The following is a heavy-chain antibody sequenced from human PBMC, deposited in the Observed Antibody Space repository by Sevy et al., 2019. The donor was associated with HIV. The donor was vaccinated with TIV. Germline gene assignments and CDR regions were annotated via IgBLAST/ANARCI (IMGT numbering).Heavy chain of an antibody. Sequence: GGSLRLSCAASGFTFSSYWMSWVRQAPGKGLEWVANIKQDGSETFYVDSVKGRFTISRDSAKNSRYLQMDSLRAEDTAIYYCARVYSSSSGRGLDYWGQGTLVTVSS. CDR2: IKQDGSET. CDR1: GFTFSSYW. CDR3: ARVYSSSSGRGLDY. V-gene: IGHV3-7*04. D-gene: IGHD6-6*01. J-gene: IGHJ4*02.